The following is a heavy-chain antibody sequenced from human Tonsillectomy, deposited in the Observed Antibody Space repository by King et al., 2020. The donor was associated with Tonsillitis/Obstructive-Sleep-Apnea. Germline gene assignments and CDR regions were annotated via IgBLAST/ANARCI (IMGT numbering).Heavy chain of an antibody. CDR2: ISYDGSNK. D-gene: IGHD3-10*01. CDR3: AKSKVGELFFYYFDY. CDR1: GFTFSSYA. J-gene: IGHJ4*02. Sequence: VQLVESGGGVVQPGRSLRLSCAASGFTFSSYAMHWVRQAPGKGLEWVAVISYDGSNKYYADSVKGRFTISRDNSKNTLYLQMNSLRAEDTAVYYCAKSKVGELFFYYFDYWGQGTLVTVSS. V-gene: IGHV3-30*04.